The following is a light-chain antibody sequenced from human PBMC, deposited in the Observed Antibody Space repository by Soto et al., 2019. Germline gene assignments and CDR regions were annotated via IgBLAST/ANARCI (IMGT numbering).Light chain of an antibody. CDR2: GAS. J-gene: IGKJ1*01. Sequence: EIVLTQSPGTLSLSPGERATLSCRASQSISSTFLAWYQHKPGQAPRVLIYGASRRATGIPDRFSGSGSGTDFTLTISRLEPEDFAVYYCQQYASYWTFGQGTKVEMK. CDR3: QQYASYWT. V-gene: IGKV3-20*01. CDR1: QSISSTF.